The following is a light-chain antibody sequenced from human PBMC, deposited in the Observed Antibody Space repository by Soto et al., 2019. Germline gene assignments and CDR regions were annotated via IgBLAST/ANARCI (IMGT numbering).Light chain of an antibody. Sequence: EIVLTQSPGTLSLSPGERATLSCRASQSVSSRLAWYQHKPGQAPRLLISGASSRATGIPDRFSGSGSGTDFTLTISRLEPEDFALYYCQQYGDSPITFGQGTRLEIK. V-gene: IGKV3-20*01. CDR1: QSVSSR. J-gene: IGKJ5*01. CDR2: GAS. CDR3: QQYGDSPIT.